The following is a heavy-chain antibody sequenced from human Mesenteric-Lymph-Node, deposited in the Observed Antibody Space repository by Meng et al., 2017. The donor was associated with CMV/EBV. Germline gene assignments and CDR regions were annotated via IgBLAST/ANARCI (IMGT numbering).Heavy chain of an antibody. J-gene: IGHJ6*02. CDR3: ARGRRYYYGMDV. CDR2: INHSGST. CDR1: GGSFSGYY. V-gene: IGHV4-34*01. Sequence: SETLSLTCAVYGGSFSGYYWSWIRQPPGKGLEWIGKINHSGSTNYNPSLKSRVTISVDTSKNQFSLKLSSVTAADTAVYYCARGRRYYYGMDVWGQGTTVTVSS.